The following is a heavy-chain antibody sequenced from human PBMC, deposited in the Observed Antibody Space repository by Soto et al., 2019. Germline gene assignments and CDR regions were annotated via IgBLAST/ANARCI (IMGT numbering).Heavy chain of an antibody. J-gene: IGHJ4*02. CDR1: GFTVSSNY. D-gene: IGHD3-16*01. CDR2: IYSGGST. CDR3: VTSARDY. Sequence: EVQLVETGGGLIQPGGSLSLSCAASGFTVSSNYMSWVRQAPGKGLEWVSVIYSGGSTYYADSVKGRFTIARDNSKNTLYLQMNSLRAEDTAVYYCVTSARDYWGQGTLVTVSS. V-gene: IGHV3-53*02.